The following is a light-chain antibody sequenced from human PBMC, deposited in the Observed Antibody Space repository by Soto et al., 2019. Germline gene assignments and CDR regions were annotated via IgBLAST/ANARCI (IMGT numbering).Light chain of an antibody. V-gene: IGKV1-5*01. J-gene: IGKJ1*01. CDR2: DAS. CDR1: QSISSW. CDR3: QQYNSYSQT. Sequence: DIQMTQSPSTLSASVGDRVTITCRARQSISSWLDWYQQKPGKAPKLLIYDASSLESGVPSRFSGSGSGTEFTLYISSLQPDDIATYYCQQYNSYSQTFGQGTKVEIK.